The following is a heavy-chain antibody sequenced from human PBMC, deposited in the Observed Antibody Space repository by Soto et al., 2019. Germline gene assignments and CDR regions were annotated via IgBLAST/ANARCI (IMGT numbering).Heavy chain of an antibody. Sequence: QVQLVQSGAEVKKPGASVKVSCKTSGYTFTNYNINWVRQATGQGLEWMGWMNPNSGNTGYAQKFQGRVTMNRNTSINTAYMELSSLRSGDTAVYYCARAEPYSTSSPFDYWGQGTLVTVSS. CDR3: ARAEPYSTSSPFDY. V-gene: IGHV1-8*01. CDR1: GYTFTNYN. CDR2: MNPNSGNT. J-gene: IGHJ4*02. D-gene: IGHD6-6*01.